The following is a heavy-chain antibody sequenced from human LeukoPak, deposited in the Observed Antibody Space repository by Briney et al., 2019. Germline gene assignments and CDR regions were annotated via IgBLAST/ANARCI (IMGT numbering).Heavy chain of an antibody. CDR1: GFIFSSYS. CDR3: ARDLREMIGSRDAFDI. V-gene: IGHV3-21*01. J-gene: IGHJ3*02. D-gene: IGHD3-22*01. CDR2: ISSSTIYL. Sequence: GGSLRLSCAASGFIFSSYSMNWVRQAPGKGLEWVSSISSSTIYLYYADSVKGRFTISRDNAKNSLYLQMNSLRAEDTAVYYCARDLREMIGSRDAFDIWGQGTMVTVSS.